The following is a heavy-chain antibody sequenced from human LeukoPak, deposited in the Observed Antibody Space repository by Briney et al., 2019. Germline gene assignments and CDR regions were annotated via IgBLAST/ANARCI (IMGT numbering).Heavy chain of an antibody. Sequence: PGGSLRLSCAASGFTFSNYAVHWVRQAPGKGLEWVAVISYDGSNKYYADSVKGRFTISRDNSKNTLYLQMNSLRAEDTAVYYCARVGDCSSTSCYYYYGMDVWGKGTTVTVSS. D-gene: IGHD2-2*01. J-gene: IGHJ6*04. CDR2: ISYDGSNK. CDR1: GFTFSNYA. V-gene: IGHV3-30*04. CDR3: ARVGDCSSTSCYYYYGMDV.